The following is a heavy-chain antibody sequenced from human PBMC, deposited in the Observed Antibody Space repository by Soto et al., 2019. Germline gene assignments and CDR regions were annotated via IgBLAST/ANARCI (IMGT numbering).Heavy chain of an antibody. J-gene: IGHJ3*01. Sequence: ASVKVSCEASVFTSSGISWVRQAPGQRLEWMGWISIHNGNTIYAQKFQGRVIMTMDTSTTTVYMELRSLRPDDTAVYLCAREGILGLFVAYVLWGQGTMVTVSS. CDR1: VFTSSG. D-gene: IGHD3-3*01. CDR2: ISIHNGNT. V-gene: IGHV1-18*04. CDR3: AREGILGLFVAYVL.